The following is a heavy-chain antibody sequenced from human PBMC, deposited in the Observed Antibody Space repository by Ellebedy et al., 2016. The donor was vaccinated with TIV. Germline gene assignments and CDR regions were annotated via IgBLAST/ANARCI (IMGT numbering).Heavy chain of an antibody. Sequence: SETLSLTXTVSGDSIRSYFWNWIRQPPGKGLEWIGYIYYSGSTNYNPSLKSRVTMSVDMSNNQVSLKLISVAATDTAIYFCAREPYDLLTGSQNWFDRWGQGTLVTVSS. CDR1: GDSIRSYF. D-gene: IGHD3-9*01. V-gene: IGHV4-59*01. J-gene: IGHJ5*02. CDR2: IYYSGST. CDR3: AREPYDLLTGSQNWFDR.